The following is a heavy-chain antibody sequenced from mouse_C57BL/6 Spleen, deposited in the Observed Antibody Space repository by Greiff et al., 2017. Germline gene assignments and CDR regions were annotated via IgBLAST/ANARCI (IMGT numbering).Heavy chain of an antibody. Sequence: QVQLKESGPGLVAPSQSLSITCTVSGFSLTSYGVHWVRQPPGKGLEWLVVIWSDGSTTYNSAPKSRLSISKDNSKSQVFLKMNSLQTDDTAMYYCARHSSDYDGDWDFDVWGTGTTVTVSS. CDR1: GFSLTSYG. CDR3: ARHSSDYDGDWDFDV. CDR2: IWSDGST. V-gene: IGHV2-6-1*01. D-gene: IGHD2-4*01. J-gene: IGHJ1*03.